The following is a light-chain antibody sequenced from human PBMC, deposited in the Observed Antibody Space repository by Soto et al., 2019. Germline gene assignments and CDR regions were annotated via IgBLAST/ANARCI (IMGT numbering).Light chain of an antibody. CDR3: QQSYGTPR. J-gene: IGKJ1*01. V-gene: IGKV1-39*01. CDR2: AAS. Sequence: DIQMTQSPSSLSASVGDRVTITCRASPSISNYLNWYQQNPGKAPKLLIYAASSLQSGVPSRFSGSGSGTHFTLTISSLQPEDFATYYCQQSYGTPRFGQGTKVDIK. CDR1: PSISNY.